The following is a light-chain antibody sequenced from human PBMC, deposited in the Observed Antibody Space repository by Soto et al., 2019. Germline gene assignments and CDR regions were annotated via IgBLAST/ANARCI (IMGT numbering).Light chain of an antibody. V-gene: IGKV1-5*03. Sequence: DIQMTQSPSTLSGSVGDRVTITCRASQTISSWLAWYQQKPGKAPKLLIYKASTLKSGVPSRFSGSESGTEFTLIISSLQADDFATYYCQHYNSYSEAFGQGTKVELK. J-gene: IGKJ1*01. CDR1: QTISSW. CDR2: KAS. CDR3: QHYNSYSEA.